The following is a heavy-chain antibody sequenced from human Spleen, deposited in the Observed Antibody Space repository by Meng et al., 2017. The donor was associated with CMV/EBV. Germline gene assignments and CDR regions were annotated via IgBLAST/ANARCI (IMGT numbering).Heavy chain of an antibody. CDR1: GFTFSSYS. CDR2: ISSSSSYI. CDR3: AKCWYQLPYNFDY. Sequence: GESLKISCAASGFTFSSYSMNWVRQAPGKGLEWVSSISSSSSYIYYADSVKGRFTISRDNYKNMLYLQIHSLRADDTATYYCAKCWYQLPYNFDYWGQGTLVTVSS. V-gene: IGHV3-21*04. J-gene: IGHJ4*02. D-gene: IGHD4/OR15-4a*01.